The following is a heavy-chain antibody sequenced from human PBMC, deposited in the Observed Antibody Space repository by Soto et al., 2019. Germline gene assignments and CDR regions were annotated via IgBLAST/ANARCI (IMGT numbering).Heavy chain of an antibody. J-gene: IGHJ4*02. CDR2: INGYNGNT. CDR1: GYTLTTYG. CDR3: ARDPVAGTYFDY. V-gene: IGHV1-18*01. Sequence: QVQLVQSGAEVKKSGASVKVSCKASGYTLTTYGISWVRQAPGQGLEWMGWINGYNGNTNYAQKLQGRVTMTTDTSTSTAYMELRSLRSDDTAVYYCARDPVAGTYFDYWGQGTLVTVSS. D-gene: IGHD6-19*01.